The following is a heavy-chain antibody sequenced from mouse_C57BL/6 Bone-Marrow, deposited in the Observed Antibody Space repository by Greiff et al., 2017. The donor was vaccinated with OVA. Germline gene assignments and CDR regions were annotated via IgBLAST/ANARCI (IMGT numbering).Heavy chain of an antibody. J-gene: IGHJ3*01. CDR2: ISSGGSYT. Sequence: EVKLMESGGDLVKPGGSLKLSCAASGFTFSSYGMSWVRQTPDKRLEWVATISSGGSYTYYPDSVKGRFTISRDNAKNTLYLQMSSLKSEDTAMYYCARFTTVVGPQFAYWGQGTLVTVSA. D-gene: IGHD1-1*01. CDR3: ARFTTVVGPQFAY. CDR1: GFTFSSYG. V-gene: IGHV5-6*01.